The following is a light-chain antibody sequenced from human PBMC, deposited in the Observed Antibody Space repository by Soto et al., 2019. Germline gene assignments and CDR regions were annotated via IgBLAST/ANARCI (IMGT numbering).Light chain of an antibody. CDR1: QSVSSSY. J-gene: IGKJ3*01. CDR2: GAS. V-gene: IGKV3-20*01. Sequence: EIVLTQSPGTLSLSPGERATLSCRASQSVSSSYLAWYQQKPGQAPRLLIYGASSRATGIPDRFSGSGSGRDFTLPISRLEPEDFAVYYYQQYGSSPRITFGPGTKVDIK. CDR3: QQYGSSPRIT.